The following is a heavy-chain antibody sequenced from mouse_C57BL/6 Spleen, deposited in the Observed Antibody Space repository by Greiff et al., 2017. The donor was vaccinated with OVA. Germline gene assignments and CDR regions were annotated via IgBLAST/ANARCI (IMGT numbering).Heavy chain of an antibody. CDR2: IDPEDGET. CDR1: GFNIKDYY. CDR3: AFYGNYSYWYFDV. V-gene: IGHV14-2*01. Sequence: VQLQQSGAELVKPGASVKLSCTASGFNIKDYYMHWVKQRTEQGLAWIGRIDPEDGETKYAPKFQGKATITADTSSNTAYLQLSSLTSEDTAVYYCAFYGNYSYWYFDVWGTGTTVTVSS. D-gene: IGHD2-1*01. J-gene: IGHJ1*03.